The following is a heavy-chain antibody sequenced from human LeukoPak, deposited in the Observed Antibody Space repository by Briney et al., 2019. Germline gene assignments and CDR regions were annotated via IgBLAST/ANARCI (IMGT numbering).Heavy chain of an antibody. J-gene: IGHJ4*02. CDR1: GYSISTAYY. V-gene: IGHV4-38-2*02. Sequence: PSETLSLTCSVSGYSISTAYYWGWIWPPPGKGLEWIGGSIYFNPSLKSRVTISRDTSKNQFSLRLSSVTAADTAVYYCARGFSGSYSGVPFDYWGQGTLVTVSS. CDR2: GSI. CDR3: ARGFSGSYSGVPFDY. D-gene: IGHD1-26*01.